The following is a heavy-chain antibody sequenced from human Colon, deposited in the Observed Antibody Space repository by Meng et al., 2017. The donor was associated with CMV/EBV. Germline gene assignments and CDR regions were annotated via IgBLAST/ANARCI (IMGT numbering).Heavy chain of an antibody. CDR3: VRDVRPGGVDV. Sequence: SLKISCAASGFTFLDYATHWIRQVPGKGLEWVSGFYGNGARKDYADSVKGRFTISRDNAKDSLYLQMNGLRAEDTGVYYCVRDVRPGGVDVWGQGTTVTVSS. D-gene: IGHD3-10*01. V-gene: IGHV3-9*01. CDR1: GFTFLDYA. J-gene: IGHJ6*02. CDR2: FYGNGARK.